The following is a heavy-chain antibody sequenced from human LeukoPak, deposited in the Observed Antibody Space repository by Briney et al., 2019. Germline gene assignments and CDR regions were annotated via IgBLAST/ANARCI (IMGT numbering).Heavy chain of an antibody. J-gene: IGHJ4*02. V-gene: IGHV3-30-3*01. D-gene: IGHD3-22*01. CDR2: ISYDGSNK. CDR1: GFTFSSYA. CDR3: AGSSYDSSGYYRPTLDY. Sequence: PGGSLRLSCAASGFTFSSYAMHWVRQAPGKGLEWVAVISYDGSNKYYADSVKGRFTISRDNSKNTLYLQMNSLRAEDTAVYYCAGSSYDSSGYYRPTLDYWGQGTLVTVSS.